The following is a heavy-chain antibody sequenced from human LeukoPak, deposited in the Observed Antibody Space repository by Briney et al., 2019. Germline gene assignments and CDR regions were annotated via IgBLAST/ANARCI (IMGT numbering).Heavy chain of an antibody. Sequence: SETLSLTCTVSGGSISSSSYYWGWIRLPPGKGLEWIGSIYYSGSTYYNPSLKSRVTISVDTSKNQFSLKLSSVTAADTAVYYCARRIAAAEVWFDPWGQGTLVTVSS. V-gene: IGHV4-39*01. CDR3: ARRIAAAEVWFDP. CDR2: IYYSGST. CDR1: GGSISSSSYY. J-gene: IGHJ5*02. D-gene: IGHD6-13*01.